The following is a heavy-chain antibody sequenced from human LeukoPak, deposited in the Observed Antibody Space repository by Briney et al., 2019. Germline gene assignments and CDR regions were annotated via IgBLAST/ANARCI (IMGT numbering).Heavy chain of an antibody. CDR3: GRGGVMLGKGEGGSSWYRHQSRRNYYYYGMDV. CDR1: AGSFISNY. CDR2: INHSGST. V-gene: IGHV4-34*01. D-gene: IGHD6-13*01. J-gene: IGHJ6*02. Sequence: TLLLICSADAGSFISNYGSCFRQPPGKGLEWMGGINHSGSTSYNSSLTIRVTISVDTSKHQFSLKLSSVTAADKAVYYCGRGGVMLGKGEGGSSWYRHQSRRNYYYYGMDVWGQGTTVTVSS.